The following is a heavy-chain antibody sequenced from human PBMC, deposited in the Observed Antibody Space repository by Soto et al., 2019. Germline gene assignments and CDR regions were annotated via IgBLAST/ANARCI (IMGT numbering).Heavy chain of an antibody. CDR3: ARGLRIYYDRSGLHY. D-gene: IGHD3-22*01. V-gene: IGHV3-48*03. CDR2: ISYTGSTI. J-gene: IGHJ4*02. CDR1: GFTFSNYE. Sequence: GGSLRLSCAASGFTFSNYEMNWVRQTPGRGLEWVSYISYTGSTIYYADSVRGRFTISRDNSKNSLYLQMNSLRAEDTAVYYCARGLRIYYDRSGLHYWGQGTLVTVSS.